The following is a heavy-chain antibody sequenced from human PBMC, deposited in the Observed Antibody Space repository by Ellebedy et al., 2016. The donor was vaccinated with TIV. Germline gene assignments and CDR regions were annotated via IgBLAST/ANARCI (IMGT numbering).Heavy chain of an antibody. CDR3: AREGYTEMATLNLDY. CDR1: GGSIRSTHW. CDR2: IYHTGGT. D-gene: IGHD5-24*01. J-gene: IGHJ4*02. Sequence: MPSETLSLTCGVSGGSIRSTHWWSWVRQPPGKGLEWIGEIYHTGGTNYNPSPKSRVTIAVDTSKNQFSLKVSSVTAADTAVYYCAREGYTEMATLNLDYWGQGTLITVSS. V-gene: IGHV4-4*02.